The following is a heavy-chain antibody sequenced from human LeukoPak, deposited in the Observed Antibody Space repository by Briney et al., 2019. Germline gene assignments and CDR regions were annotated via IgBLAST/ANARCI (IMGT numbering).Heavy chain of an antibody. Sequence: PSETLSLTCTVSGVSISSYYWSWIRQPPGKGLEWIGYIYYSGSTNYNPSLKSRVTISVDTSKNQFSLKLSSVTAADTAVSYCARGGGLLWFGELTRSSPYFDYWGQGTLVTVSS. J-gene: IGHJ4*02. CDR1: GVSISSYY. CDR2: IYYSGST. D-gene: IGHD3-10*01. CDR3: ARGGGLLWFGELTRSSPYFDY. V-gene: IGHV4-59*01.